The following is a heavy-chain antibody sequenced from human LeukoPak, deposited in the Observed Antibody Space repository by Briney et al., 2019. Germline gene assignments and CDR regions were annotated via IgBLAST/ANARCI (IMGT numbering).Heavy chain of an antibody. Sequence: GGSLRLSCAASGFTFSSYGMHWVRQAPCKGLEWVAFIRYDGSNKYYADSVKGRFTISRDNAKKSVYLQMNSLRAEDTAVYYCATTGLLGDIPWGQGTLVTVSS. CDR3: ATTGLLGDIP. CDR2: IRYDGSNK. D-gene: IGHD2-21*01. CDR1: GFTFSSYG. V-gene: IGHV3-30*02. J-gene: IGHJ5*02.